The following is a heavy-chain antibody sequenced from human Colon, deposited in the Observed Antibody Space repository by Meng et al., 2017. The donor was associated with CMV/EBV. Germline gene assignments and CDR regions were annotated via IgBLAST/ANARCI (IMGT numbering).Heavy chain of an antibody. CDR2: ISFDGSHA. CDR1: GCTFSNYA. J-gene: IGHJ4*02. CDR3: APDGGLRVANYFEH. V-gene: IGHV3-30*04. D-gene: IGHD5-12*01. Sequence: SGCTFSNYAMHWVRQAPGKGLEWVAFISFDGSHAKFADSVKGRFTISRDNSKNRLYLQMSSLRREDTAVYYCAPDGGLRVANYFEHWGQGTLVTVSS.